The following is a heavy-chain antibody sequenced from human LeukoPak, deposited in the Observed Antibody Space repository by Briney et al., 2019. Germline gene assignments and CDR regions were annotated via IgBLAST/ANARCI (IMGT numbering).Heavy chain of an antibody. CDR3: AKLVGTGMTPTDY. J-gene: IGHJ4*02. CDR2: ISTGGGTT. V-gene: IGHV3-23*01. CDR1: GFTFSSNA. D-gene: IGHD1-1*01. Sequence: PGGSLRLSCAASGFTFSSNAMSWVRQAPGKGLEWVSAISTGGGTTYYADSVKGRFTISRDNSKSTLSLQMNGLRAEDTAIYYCAKLVGTGMTPTDYWGQGTLVSVST.